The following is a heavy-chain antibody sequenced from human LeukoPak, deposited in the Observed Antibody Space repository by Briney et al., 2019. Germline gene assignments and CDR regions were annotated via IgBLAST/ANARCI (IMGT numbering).Heavy chain of an antibody. Sequence: GWSLRLSCAASGFTFSSYAMSWVRQAPGKGLEWASAISGSGGSTYYADSVKGRFTISRDNSKNTLHLQMNSLRAEDTAVYYCAKEDYRGDYFDYWGQGTLVTVSS. CDR2: ISGSGGST. CDR3: AKEDYRGDYFDY. D-gene: IGHD4-11*01. CDR1: GFTFSSYA. V-gene: IGHV3-23*01. J-gene: IGHJ4*02.